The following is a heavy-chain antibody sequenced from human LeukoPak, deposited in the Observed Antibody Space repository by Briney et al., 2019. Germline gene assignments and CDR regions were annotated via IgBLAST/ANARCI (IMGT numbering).Heavy chain of an antibody. CDR2: IWYDESNK. CDR1: GFTFGDYG. V-gene: IGHV3-33*06. J-gene: IGHJ4*02. Sequence: GGSLRLSCAASGFTFGDYGMHWVRQAPGKGLEWVAVIWYDESNKNYADSVKGRFTISRDNSKNTLDLQMNSQTVEDTAVYYCAKAELVGAAGAVGYWGQGTLVTVSS. CDR3: AKAELVGAAGAVGY. D-gene: IGHD2-15*01.